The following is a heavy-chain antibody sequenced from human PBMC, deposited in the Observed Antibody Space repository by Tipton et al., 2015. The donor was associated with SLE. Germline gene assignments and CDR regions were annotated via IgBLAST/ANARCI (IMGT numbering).Heavy chain of an antibody. V-gene: IGHV3-48*01. Sequence: LSLTCAASGFTFSTYSMSWVRQAPGKGLEWVSYISSSSSNIYYADSVKGRFTMSRDNAKNSLNLQMDSLRAEDTAVYYCARDDLDVLDFWGQGTMVTVSS. CDR1: GFTFSTYS. CDR3: ARDDLDVLDF. CDR2: ISSSSSNI. J-gene: IGHJ3*01.